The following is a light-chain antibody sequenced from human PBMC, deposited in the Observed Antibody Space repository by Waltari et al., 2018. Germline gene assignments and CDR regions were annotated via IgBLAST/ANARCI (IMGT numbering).Light chain of an antibody. V-gene: IGLV2-8*01. CDR3: SSYGGTNNLL. J-gene: IGLJ2*01. CDR1: SSDVGNYNF. CDR2: EVS. Sequence: QSALTQPPSASGSPGQSVTIPCTGTSSDVGNYNFVSWYQQHSGKAPKLIIYEVSERPSGVPDRFSGSKSGNTASLTVSGLQAEDEANYFCSSYGGTNNLLFGGGTKL.